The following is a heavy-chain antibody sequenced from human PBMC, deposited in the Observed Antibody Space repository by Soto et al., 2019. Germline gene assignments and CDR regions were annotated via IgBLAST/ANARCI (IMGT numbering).Heavy chain of an antibody. Sequence: SETLSLTCTVSGGSVSSGSYYWSWIRQPPGKGLEWIGYVYYSGSTNYNPSLKSRVTISVDTSKNQFSLKLSSVTAADTAVYYCARGETTSPDYFDYWGQGTLVTVSS. J-gene: IGHJ4*02. CDR3: ARGETTSPDYFDY. CDR1: GGSVSSGSYY. CDR2: VYYSGST. V-gene: IGHV4-61*01. D-gene: IGHD4-17*01.